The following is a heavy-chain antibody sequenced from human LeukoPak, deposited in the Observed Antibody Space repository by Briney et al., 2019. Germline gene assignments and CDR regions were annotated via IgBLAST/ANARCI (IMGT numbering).Heavy chain of an antibody. CDR2: ISYDGSNK. CDR3: TSQGRSSSWDVIDY. J-gene: IGHJ4*02. D-gene: IGHD6-13*01. CDR1: GFTFSSYA. Sequence: GGSLRLSCAASGFTFSSYAMHWVRQAPGKGLEWVAVISYDGSNKYYADPVKGRFTISRDNSKNTLYLQMNSLRAEDTAVYYCTSQGRSSSWDVIDYWGQGTLVTVSS. V-gene: IGHV3-30*04.